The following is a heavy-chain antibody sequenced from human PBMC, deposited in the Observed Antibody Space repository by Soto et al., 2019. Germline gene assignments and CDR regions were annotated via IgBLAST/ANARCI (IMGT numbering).Heavy chain of an antibody. V-gene: IGHV4-4*02. CDR3: ARGFRVAATRWWFDP. D-gene: IGHD2-15*01. Sequence: SETLSLTCAVSGGSISTSNWWSWVRQPPGKGLEWIGEVYHSGSTNYNPSFKSRVAMSVDKSKNQFSLKLNSVTAADTALYYCARGFRVAATRWWFDPWGQGTLVTVSS. J-gene: IGHJ5*02. CDR2: VYHSGST. CDR1: GGSISTSNW.